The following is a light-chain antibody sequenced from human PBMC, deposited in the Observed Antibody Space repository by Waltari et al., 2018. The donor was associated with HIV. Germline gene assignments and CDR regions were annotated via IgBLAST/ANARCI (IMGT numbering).Light chain of an antibody. CDR2: KYS. CDR3: QSADITGTLGV. V-gene: IGLV3-25*03. CDR1: VLPRQV. J-gene: IGLJ2*01. Sequence: SYELAPPPSASVSPSQPARLTCLGAVLPRQVDISYQQKPGQAPIVVIYKYSERPSGVPERFSGFISGTTATLTISAVQAEDEADYYCQSADITGTLGVFGGGTRLTV.